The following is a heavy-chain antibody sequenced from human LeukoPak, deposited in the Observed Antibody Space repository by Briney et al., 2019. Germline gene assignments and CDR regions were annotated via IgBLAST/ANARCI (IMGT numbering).Heavy chain of an antibody. J-gene: IGHJ5*02. CDR3: ARLYSSSWFTSYNWFDP. CDR2: ISNSGYTI. V-gene: IGHV3-48*04. Sequence: GGSLRLSCAASGFTFSSYSMNWVRQAPGKWLEWVSYISNSGYTIYYADSVKGRFTISRDNAKKSLYLQMNSLRAEDTAVYYCARLYSSSWFTSYNWFDPWGQGTLVTVSS. D-gene: IGHD6-13*01. CDR1: GFTFSSYS.